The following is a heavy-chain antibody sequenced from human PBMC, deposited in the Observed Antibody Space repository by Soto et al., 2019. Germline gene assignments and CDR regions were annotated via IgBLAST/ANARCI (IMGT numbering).Heavy chain of an antibody. CDR3: AKIGWDYVNFSGYYYMDV. Sequence: QLQLQESGPGLVRPSETLSLTCTVSGGSIIITSYYWGWIRQPPGKGLEWIGSIYYSGNTHYNPSLKSRLTISVDTSKNQFSLNLSSVTAADTAVYYCAKIGWDYVNFSGYYYMDVWGKGTTVTVSS. D-gene: IGHD3-10*02. J-gene: IGHJ6*03. CDR1: GGSIIITSYY. V-gene: IGHV4-39*01. CDR2: IYYSGNT.